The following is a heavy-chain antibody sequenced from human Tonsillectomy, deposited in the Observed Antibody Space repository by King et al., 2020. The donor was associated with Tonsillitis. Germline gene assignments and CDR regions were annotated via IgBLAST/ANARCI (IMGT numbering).Heavy chain of an antibody. Sequence: QLQESGPGLVKPSQTLSLTCTVSGGSISGGGHYWSWIRQHPGKGLEWIGYIYSSDNTYSNPSLKSRLTISLDTSKNQFSLELSSVTAADTAVYYCGGYEGGVFDPWGQGTLVTVSS. J-gene: IGHJ5*02. CDR2: IYSSDNT. V-gene: IGHV4-31*03. CDR3: GGYEGGVFDP. CDR1: GGSISGGGHY. D-gene: IGHD2-15*01.